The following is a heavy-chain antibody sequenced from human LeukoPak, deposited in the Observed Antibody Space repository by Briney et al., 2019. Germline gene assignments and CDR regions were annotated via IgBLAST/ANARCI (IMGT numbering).Heavy chain of an antibody. CDR3: ARDTTYYYDSSGYCDY. V-gene: IGHV3-48*03. CDR1: GFIFNNYE. J-gene: IGHJ4*02. Sequence: PGGSLRLSCAPSGFIFNNYEMNWLRQAAGKGLEWVSYISSSGSTIYYADSVKGRFTISRDNAKNSLYLQMNSLRAEDTAVYYCARDTTYYYDSSGYCDYWGQGTLVTVSS. D-gene: IGHD3-22*01. CDR2: ISSSGSTI.